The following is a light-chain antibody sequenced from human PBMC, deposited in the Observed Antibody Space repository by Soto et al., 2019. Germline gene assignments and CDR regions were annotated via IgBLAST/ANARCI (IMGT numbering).Light chain of an antibody. J-gene: IGLJ1*01. CDR2: DVT. Sequence: QSALTQPASVSGSPGQSITISCTGTSSDIGSYNYVSWYQQRPGQAPKLMIYDVTNRPSGVSNRFSGSKSGNTASLTISGLQAEDEADYYCSTPRSSSFYVFGTGTKLTVL. CDR1: SSDIGSYNY. CDR3: STPRSSSFYV. V-gene: IGLV2-14*03.